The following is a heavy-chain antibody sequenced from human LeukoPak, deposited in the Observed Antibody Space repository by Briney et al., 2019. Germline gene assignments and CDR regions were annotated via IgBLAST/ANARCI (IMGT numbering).Heavy chain of an antibody. D-gene: IGHD3/OR15-3a*01. CDR1: GFTFSSYT. CDR3: ARQTGSGLFTLP. V-gene: IGHV3-21*01. Sequence: GGSLRLSCAASGFTFSSYTMNWVRQAPGKGLEWVSSISTNSSYIYYADSVKGRFTISRDNAKNSLYLQMNSLRAEDTAVYYCARQTGSGLFTLPGGQGTLVTVSS. CDR2: ISTNSSYI. J-gene: IGHJ4*02.